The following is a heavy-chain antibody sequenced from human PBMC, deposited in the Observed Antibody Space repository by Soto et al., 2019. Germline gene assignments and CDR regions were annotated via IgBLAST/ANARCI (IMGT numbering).Heavy chain of an antibody. V-gene: IGHV4-59*01. Sequence: PSETLSLTCTVSGGSISSYYWSWIRQPPGKGLEWIGYIYYSGSTNYNPSLKSRVTISVDTSKNQFSLKLSSVTAADTAVYYCARDLRDGSSWYGRGYYYYGMDVWGQGTTVTVSS. D-gene: IGHD6-13*01. CDR3: ARDLRDGSSWYGRGYYYYGMDV. J-gene: IGHJ6*02. CDR1: GGSISSYY. CDR2: IYYSGST.